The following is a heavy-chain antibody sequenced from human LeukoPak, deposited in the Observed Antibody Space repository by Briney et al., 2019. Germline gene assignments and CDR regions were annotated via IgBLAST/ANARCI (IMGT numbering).Heavy chain of an antibody. Sequence: PSQTLSLTCTVSGGSISSGGYYWSWIRQHPGKGLEWIGYIYYSGSTYYNPSLKSRVTISVDTSKNQFSLKLSSVTAADTAVYYCARGERAMIVVVPNWFDPWGQGTLVTVSS. CDR1: GGSISSGGYY. D-gene: IGHD3-22*01. V-gene: IGHV4-31*03. CDR2: IYYSGST. CDR3: ARGERAMIVVVPNWFDP. J-gene: IGHJ5*02.